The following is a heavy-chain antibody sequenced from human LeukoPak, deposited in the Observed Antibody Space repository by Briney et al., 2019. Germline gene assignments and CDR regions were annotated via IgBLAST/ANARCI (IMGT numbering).Heavy chain of an antibody. CDR3: AGGSGSYYNDPFGY. V-gene: IGHV4-59*01. D-gene: IGHD3-10*01. CDR2: IYYSGST. Sequence: SETLSLTCTVSGGSISSYYWGWIRQPPGKGLEWIGYIYYSGSTNYNPSLKSRVTISVDTSKNQFSLKLSSVTAADTAVYYCAGGSGSYYNDPFGYWGQGTLVTVSS. CDR1: GGSISSYY. J-gene: IGHJ4*02.